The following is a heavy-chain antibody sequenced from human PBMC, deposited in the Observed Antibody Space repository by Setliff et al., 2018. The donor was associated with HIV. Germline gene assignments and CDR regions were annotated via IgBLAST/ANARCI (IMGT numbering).Heavy chain of an antibody. J-gene: IGHJ4*02. CDR1: GDSASNSRYY. Sequence: SETLSLTCTVSGDSASNSRYYWSWIRQHPGKGLEYIGSIHYDERTYYNPSLQSRVTISTDTSKNQFSLRLNSVTVADTAVFYCAIVRLRVPPSIFDYWGMGSLVTVSS. CDR2: IHYDERT. CDR3: AIVRLRVPPSIFDY. V-gene: IGHV4-39*07. D-gene: IGHD2-2*01.